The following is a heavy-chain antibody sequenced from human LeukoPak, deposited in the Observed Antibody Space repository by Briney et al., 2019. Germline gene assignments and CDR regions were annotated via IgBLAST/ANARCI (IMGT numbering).Heavy chain of an antibody. Sequence: GRSLRLSCAASGFTFSDYYMSWIRQAPGKGLEWVSYISGSSSYTKYADSVKGLFTISRDNAKNSLYLQMNSLRAEDTAVYYCARTRRDYGDYDDYWGQGTLVTVST. CDR1: GFTFSDYY. D-gene: IGHD4-17*01. J-gene: IGHJ4*02. CDR2: ISGSSSYT. V-gene: IGHV3-11*03. CDR3: ARTRRDYGDYDDY.